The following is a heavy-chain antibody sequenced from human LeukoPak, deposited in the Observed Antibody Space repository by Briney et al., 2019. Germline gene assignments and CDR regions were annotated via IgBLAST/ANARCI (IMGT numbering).Heavy chain of an antibody. CDR2: IRQDGSEK. J-gene: IGHJ4*02. V-gene: IGHV3-7*01. CDR1: GFTFSSYW. Sequence: GGSLRLSCAASGFTFSSYWMSWVRQAPGKGLEWVANIRQDGSEKYYVDSVKGRFTISRDNAKNSLYLQMNSLRAEDTAVYYCARRVVANPVVFDYWGQGTLVTVSS. CDR3: ARRVVANPVVFDY. D-gene: IGHD5-12*01.